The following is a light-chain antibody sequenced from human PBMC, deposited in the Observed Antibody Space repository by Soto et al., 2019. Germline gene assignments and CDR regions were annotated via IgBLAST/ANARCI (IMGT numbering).Light chain of an antibody. V-gene: IGKV3-20*01. CDR3: HQYGTSPQT. CDR2: DAS. CDR1: QSVTNTH. J-gene: IGKJ1*01. Sequence: EILLTQFPGTLFPSPGGRGPLHCQASQSVTNTHLAWYQQRPGQAPRLLIYDASRRDTGIPDRFSGSGSGADFTLTSSGLEPADFAVYFCHQYGTSPQTFGQGTKVDIK.